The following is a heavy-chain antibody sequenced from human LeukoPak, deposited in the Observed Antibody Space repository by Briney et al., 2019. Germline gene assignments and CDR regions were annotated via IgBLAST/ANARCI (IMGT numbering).Heavy chain of an antibody. CDR3: AKSPRSGGYKDY. CDR1: GFTFSSYG. J-gene: IGHJ4*02. CDR2: ISYDGSNK. Sequence: GGSLRLSCAASGFTFSSYGMHWVRQAPGKGLEWVAVISYDGSNKYYADSVKGRFTISRDNSKNTLYLQMNSLRAEDTAVYYCAKSPRSGGYKDYWGQGTLVTVSS. D-gene: IGHD3-22*01. V-gene: IGHV3-30*18.